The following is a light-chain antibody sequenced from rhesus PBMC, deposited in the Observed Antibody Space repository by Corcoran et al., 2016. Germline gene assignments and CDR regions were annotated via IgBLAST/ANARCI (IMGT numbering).Light chain of an antibody. CDR2: AAS. CDR1: QGISNY. J-gene: IGKJ3*01. CDR3: LQYNSKPFT. Sequence: DIQMTQSPSSLSASVGDRVTITCRTSQGISNYLSWYQQKPGKAPKRMIYAASSLESGVPSRFSGSGSGTEFTLTISSLQPEDFAAYYCLQYNSKPFTFGPGTKLDIK. V-gene: IGKV1-36*01.